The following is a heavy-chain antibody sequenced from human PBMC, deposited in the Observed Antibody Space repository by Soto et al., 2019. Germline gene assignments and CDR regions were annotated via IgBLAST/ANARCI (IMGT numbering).Heavy chain of an antibody. CDR2: ISSSSSNI. D-gene: IGHD2-2*01. Sequence: PGGSLRLSCAASGFTFYTYSMNWVRQAPGKGLEWVSYISSSSSNIYYADSVKGRFTISRDNAKNSLFLQMNSLRDEDTAVYYCAREGGLHQLPVGQYYYGLDVWGQGTTVTVSS. CDR1: GFTFYTYS. J-gene: IGHJ6*01. CDR3: AREGGLHQLPVGQYYYGLDV. V-gene: IGHV3-48*02.